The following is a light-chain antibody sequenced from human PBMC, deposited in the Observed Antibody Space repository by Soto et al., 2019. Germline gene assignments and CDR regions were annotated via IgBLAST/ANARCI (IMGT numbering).Light chain of an antibody. CDR2: DAS. CDR1: QSISSW. J-gene: IGKJ1*01. Sequence: DIQITQSPSTLSASVGDRVTITCRASQSISSWLAWYQQKPGKAPKLLIYDASRLESGVPSRFSGSGSGTEFTLTISRLEPEDFAVYYCHQYGSSAWTFGQGTKVDIK. V-gene: IGKV1-5*01. CDR3: HQYGSSAWT.